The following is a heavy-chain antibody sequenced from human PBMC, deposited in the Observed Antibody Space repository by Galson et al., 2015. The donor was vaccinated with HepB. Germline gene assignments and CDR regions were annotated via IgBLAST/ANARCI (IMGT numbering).Heavy chain of an antibody. D-gene: IGHD2-2*01. J-gene: IGHJ4*02. CDR3: ARDLGDCSSTSCYRGAFDY. V-gene: IGHV3-30-3*01. Sequence: SLRLSCAASGFTFSSYAMHWVRQAPGKGLEWVAVISYDGNNKYYADSVKGRFTISRDNSKNTLYLQMNSLRAEDTAVYYCARDLGDCSSTSCYRGAFDYWGQGTLVTVSS. CDR2: ISYDGNNK. CDR1: GFTFSSYA.